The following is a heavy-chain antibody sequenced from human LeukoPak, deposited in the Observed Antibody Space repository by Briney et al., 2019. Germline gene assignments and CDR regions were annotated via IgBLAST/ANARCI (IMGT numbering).Heavy chain of an antibody. CDR1: GGTFSSYA. V-gene: IGHV1-69*13. CDR2: IIPIFGTA. Sequence: VKVSCKASGGTFSSYAISWVRQAPGQGLEWMGGIIPIFGTANYAQKFQGRVTITADESTSTAYMELSSLRSGDTAVYYCASVGYCTNGVCYARYYYYYGMDVWGQGTTVTVSS. D-gene: IGHD2-8*01. J-gene: IGHJ6*02. CDR3: ASVGYCTNGVCYARYYYYYGMDV.